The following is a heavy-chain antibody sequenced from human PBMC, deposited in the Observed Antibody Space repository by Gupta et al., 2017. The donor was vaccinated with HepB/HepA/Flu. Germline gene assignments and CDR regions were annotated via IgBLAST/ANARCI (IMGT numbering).Heavy chain of an antibody. Sequence: QVQLVESGGGVVQPGRSLRLSCAASGFTFSSYGMHWVRQAPGKGLEWVAVIWYDGSNKYYADSVKGRFTISRDNSKNTLYLQMNSLRAEDTAVYYCARDFYYGSGSYYETYYYGMDVWGQGTTVTVSS. CDR2: IWYDGSNK. CDR1: GFTFSSYG. D-gene: IGHD3-10*01. V-gene: IGHV3-33*01. CDR3: ARDFYYGSGSYYETYYYGMDV. J-gene: IGHJ6*02.